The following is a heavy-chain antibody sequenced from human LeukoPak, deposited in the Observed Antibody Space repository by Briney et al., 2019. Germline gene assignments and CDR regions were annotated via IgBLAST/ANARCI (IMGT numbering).Heavy chain of an antibody. CDR1: GGSFGGYY. J-gene: IGHJ4*02. CDR3: ARDPDF. Sequence: PSETLSLTCAVYGGSFGGYYWSWIRQPPGKGREWIGEINNSGPTNYTPSLNSRVTISLDTSRKQFSLKLTSVTAADTAVYYCARDPDFWGQGTLVTVSS. V-gene: IGHV4-34*01. CDR2: INNSGPT.